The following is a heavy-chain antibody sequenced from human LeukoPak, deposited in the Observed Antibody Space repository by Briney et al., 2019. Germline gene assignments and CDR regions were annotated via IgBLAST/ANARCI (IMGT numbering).Heavy chain of an antibody. CDR1: GYTFTSYG. J-gene: IGHJ4*02. Sequence: ASVKVSCKASGYTFTSYGISWVRQAPGQGLEWMGIINPSGGSTSYAQKFQGRVTMTRDMSTSTVYMELSSLRSEDTAVYYCARGKAARLDYWGQGTLVTVSS. CDR2: INPSGGST. V-gene: IGHV1-46*01. CDR3: ARGKAARLDY. D-gene: IGHD6-6*01.